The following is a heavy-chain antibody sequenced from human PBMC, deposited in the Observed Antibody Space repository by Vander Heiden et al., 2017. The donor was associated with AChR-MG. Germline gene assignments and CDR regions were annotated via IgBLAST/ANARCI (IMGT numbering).Heavy chain of an antibody. CDR1: GYTFTNYG. CDR2: ISGSNGDT. J-gene: IGHJ4*02. Sequence: QVQLVQSGAEVKKPGASVKVSCKASGYTFTNYGISWVRQAPGQGLEWMGWISGSNGDTNYAQTLRGRVAMTIDTSSSTAYMEVRGLRSDDTALYYCARELGYCTNVVCLFDYWGQGTLVTVSS. V-gene: IGHV1-18*01. CDR3: ARELGYCTNVVCLFDY. D-gene: IGHD2-8*01.